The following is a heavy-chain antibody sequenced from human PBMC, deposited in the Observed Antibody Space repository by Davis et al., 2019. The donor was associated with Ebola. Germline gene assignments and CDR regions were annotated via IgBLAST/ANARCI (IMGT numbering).Heavy chain of an antibody. D-gene: IGHD1-26*01. CDR1: VITFSSYA. Sequence: GESLKISCADSVITFSSYAMTWVRQAPGKGLEWVSAISGSGGTTYYAGSVKGRFTVSRDNSKNTLYLQMNSLRAEDTAVYYCAKPEGGSIVGAIIGYYGMDVWGQGTTVTVSS. V-gene: IGHV3-23*01. J-gene: IGHJ6*02. CDR3: AKPEGGSIVGAIIGYYGMDV. CDR2: ISGSGGTT.